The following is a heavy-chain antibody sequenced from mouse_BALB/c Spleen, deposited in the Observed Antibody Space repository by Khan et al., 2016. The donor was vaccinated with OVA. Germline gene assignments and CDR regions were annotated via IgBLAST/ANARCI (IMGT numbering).Heavy chain of an antibody. CDR1: GDSITSGY. CDR3: ARSTYRYAFVY. J-gene: IGHJ3*01. Sequence: EVQLQESGPSLVKPSQTLSLTCSVTGDSITSGYWNWIRKFPGNKLEYMGYIIYTGYTYYNPSLQRRISITRHTSKNQYYLQLNSVTDEDNATYYWARSTYRYAFVYWGQGTLVTVSA. CDR2: IIYTGYT. D-gene: IGHD2-12*01. V-gene: IGHV3-8*02.